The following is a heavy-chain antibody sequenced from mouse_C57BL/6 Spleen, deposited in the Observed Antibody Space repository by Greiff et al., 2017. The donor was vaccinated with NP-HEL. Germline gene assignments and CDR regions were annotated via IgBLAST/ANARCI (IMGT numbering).Heavy chain of an antibody. Sequence: DVMLVESGEGLVKPGGSLKLSCAASGFTFSSYAMSWVRQTPEKRLEWVAYISSGGDYIYYADTVKGRFTISRDNARNTLYLQMSSLKSEDTAMYYCTREGSYGYDPSWFAYWGQGTLVTVSA. V-gene: IGHV5-9-1*02. D-gene: IGHD2-2*01. CDR2: ISSGGDYI. CDR1: GFTFSSYA. CDR3: TREGSYGYDPSWFAY. J-gene: IGHJ3*01.